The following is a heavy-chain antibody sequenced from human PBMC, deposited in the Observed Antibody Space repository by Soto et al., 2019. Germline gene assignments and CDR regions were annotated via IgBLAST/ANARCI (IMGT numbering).Heavy chain of an antibody. D-gene: IGHD3-3*01. CDR2: IYYSGST. J-gene: IGHJ6*03. CDR1: GGSISSGGYY. CDR3: ARHQLATFYVFWSGYPGYMDV. Sequence: PSETLSLTCTVSGGSISSGGYYWSWIRQHPGKGLEWIGYIYYSGSTYYNPSLKSRVTISVDTSKNQFSLKLSSVTAADTAVYYCARHQLATFYVFWSGYPGYMDVWGTGTTVNVFS. V-gene: IGHV4-31*03.